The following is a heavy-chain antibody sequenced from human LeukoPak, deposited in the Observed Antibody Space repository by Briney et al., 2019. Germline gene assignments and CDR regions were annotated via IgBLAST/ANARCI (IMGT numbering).Heavy chain of an antibody. CDR2: FIPVFNTS. J-gene: IGHJ4*02. CDR3: ARGTMKNYYASSA. CDR1: GGTFSSYA. D-gene: IGHD3-22*01. V-gene: IGHV1-69*05. Sequence: GSSVKVSCKASGGTFSSYAISWVRQAPGQGLEWMGGFIPVFNTSNYEQKSQGRVTLTTDESASTAYMELSGLRFEDTAVYYCARGTMKNYYASSAWGQGTLVTVSS.